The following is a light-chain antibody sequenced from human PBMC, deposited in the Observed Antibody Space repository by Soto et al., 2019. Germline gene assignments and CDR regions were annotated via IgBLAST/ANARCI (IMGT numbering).Light chain of an antibody. CDR1: QSVSSSY. V-gene: IGKV3-20*01. Sequence: EIVLTQSPGTLPLSPGERATLSCRASQSVSSSYLAWYQQRPGQAPRLLIFGASTRATDIPDRFSGSGSGTDFTLTISRLEPEDFAVYYCQRYDSSSYTFGQGTKLQIK. CDR2: GAS. CDR3: QRYDSSSYT. J-gene: IGKJ2*01.